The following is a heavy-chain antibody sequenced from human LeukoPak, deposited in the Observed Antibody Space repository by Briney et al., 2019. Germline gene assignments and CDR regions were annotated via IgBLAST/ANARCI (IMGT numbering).Heavy chain of an antibody. CDR2: IGTAGDT. V-gene: IGHV3-13*01. CDR1: GFTFSSYD. D-gene: IGHD3-22*01. CDR3: ASVRPLLRYFDY. J-gene: IGHJ4*02. Sequence: PGGSLRLSCAASGFTFSSYDMHWVRQATGKGLEWVSAIGTAGDTYYPGSVKGRFTISRENAKNSLYLQMNSLRAGDTAVYYCASVRPLLRYFDYWGQGTLVTVSS.